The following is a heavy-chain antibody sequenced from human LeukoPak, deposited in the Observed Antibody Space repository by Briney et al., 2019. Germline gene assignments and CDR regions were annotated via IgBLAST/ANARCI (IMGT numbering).Heavy chain of an antibody. CDR3: AKWGEYDMTGYYVPDY. J-gene: IGHJ4*02. CDR1: GFTFTNYA. CDR2: ITGSDGSS. Sequence: GGSLRLSCVASGFTFTNYAMSWVRQAPGKGLEWASAITGSDGSSYYADSVKGRFTISRDNSKNTLYLQVNSLRAEDTAVYYCAKWGEYDMTGYYVPDYWGQGNLVTVSS. V-gene: IGHV3-23*01. D-gene: IGHD3-9*01.